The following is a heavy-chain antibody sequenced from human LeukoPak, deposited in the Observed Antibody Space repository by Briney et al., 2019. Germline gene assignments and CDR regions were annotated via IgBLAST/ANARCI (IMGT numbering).Heavy chain of an antibody. CDR3: ARTSRESNSVWGSHPFDY. Sequence: SETLSLTCTVSGGSISSYYWSWIRQPPGKGLEWIGYIYYSGSTNYNPSLKSRVTISVDTSKNQFSLKLSSVTAADTAVYYCARTSRESNSVWGSHPFDYWGQGTLVTVSS. D-gene: IGHD3-16*01. J-gene: IGHJ4*02. CDR1: GGSISSYY. CDR2: IYYSGST. V-gene: IGHV4-59*01.